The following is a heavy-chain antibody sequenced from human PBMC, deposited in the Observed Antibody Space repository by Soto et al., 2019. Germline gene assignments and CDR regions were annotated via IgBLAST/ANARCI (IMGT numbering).Heavy chain of an antibody. Sequence: QVQLVQSGAEVKKPGASVKVSCKVSGYTLNEVAMHWVRQAPGKGLEWLGGFDPDEAETIYAQHFQGRVTMTEDTSTDTVYMELSSLRSEDTALYFCTTYHGDYNFDHWGPGILVTVSS. CDR2: FDPDEAET. CDR1: GYTLNEVA. D-gene: IGHD4-17*01. J-gene: IGHJ5*02. V-gene: IGHV1-24*01. CDR3: TTYHGDYNFDH.